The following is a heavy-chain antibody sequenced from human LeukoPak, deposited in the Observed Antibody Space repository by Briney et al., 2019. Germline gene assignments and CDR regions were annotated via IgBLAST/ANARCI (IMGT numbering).Heavy chain of an antibody. V-gene: IGHV1-2*02. D-gene: IGHD2-2*02. J-gene: IGHJ6*03. Sequence: ASVKVSCKASGYTFTGYYMHWVRQAPGQGLEWMGWISPNSGGTNYAQKFQGRVTMTRDTSISTAYMELSRLRSDDTAVYYCARDYRCSSTSCYTGGVYYYYYMDVWGKGTTVTISS. CDR1: GYTFTGYY. CDR3: ARDYRCSSTSCYTGGVYYYYYMDV. CDR2: ISPNSGGT.